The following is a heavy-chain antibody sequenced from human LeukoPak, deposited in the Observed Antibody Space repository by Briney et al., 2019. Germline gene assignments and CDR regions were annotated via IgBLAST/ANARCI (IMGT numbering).Heavy chain of an antibody. J-gene: IGHJ4*02. CDR1: GFTFSSYS. D-gene: IGHD1-26*01. CDR2: ISSSSSYI. CDR3: AKDRYSGSYYFDY. V-gene: IGHV3-21*01. Sequence: GGSLRLSCAASGFTFSSYSMNWVRQAPGKGLEWVSSISSSSSYIYYADSVKGRFTISRDNAKNSLYLQMNSLRAEDTAVYYCAKDRYSGSYYFDYWGQGTLVTVSS.